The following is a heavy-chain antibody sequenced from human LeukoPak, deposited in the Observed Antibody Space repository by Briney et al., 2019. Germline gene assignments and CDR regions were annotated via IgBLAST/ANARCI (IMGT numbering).Heavy chain of an antibody. Sequence: ASVKVSCKASGYTFTSYGISWVRQAPGQGLEWMGWISAYNGNTNYAQKLQGRVTMTTDTSTSTAYMELRSLRSDDTAVYYCARDNYDILTGYYKVFDYWGQGTLVTVSS. V-gene: IGHV1-18*01. CDR1: GYTFTSYG. D-gene: IGHD3-9*01. CDR3: ARDNYDILTGYYKVFDY. J-gene: IGHJ4*02. CDR2: ISAYNGNT.